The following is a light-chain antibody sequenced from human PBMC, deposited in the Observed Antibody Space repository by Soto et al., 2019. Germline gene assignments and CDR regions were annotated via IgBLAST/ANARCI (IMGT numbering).Light chain of an antibody. J-gene: IGLJ2*01. Sequence: QPVLTQPPSASASLGATAKLTCTLSSGDSRDAIAWHQQQPQKTPRYMMKVNSDGSHKKGDRIPDRFSGSTSGAERYLTISGLHFEDEAEYYCQPWGIGGDVVFGGGTKLTVL. CDR3: QPWGIGGDVV. CDR2: VNSDGSH. V-gene: IGLV4-69*01. CDR1: SGDSRDA.